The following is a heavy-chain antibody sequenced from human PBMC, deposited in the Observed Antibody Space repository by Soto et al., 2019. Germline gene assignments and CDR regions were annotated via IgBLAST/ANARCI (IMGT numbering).Heavy chain of an antibody. CDR1: GYTFTGYY. J-gene: IGHJ4*02. V-gene: IGHV1-2*04. CDR2: INPNSGGT. D-gene: IGHD3-10*01. Sequence: QVQLVQSGAEVKKPGASVKVSCKASGYTFTGYYMHWVRQAPGQGLEWMGWINPNSGGTNYAQKCQGWVTMTRDTSISTAYMELSRLRSDDTAVYYCAIITYGSGGDDYWGQGTLVTVSS. CDR3: AIITYGSGGDDY.